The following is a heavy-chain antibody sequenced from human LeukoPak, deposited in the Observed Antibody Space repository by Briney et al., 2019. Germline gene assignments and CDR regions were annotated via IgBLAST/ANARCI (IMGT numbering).Heavy chain of an antibody. D-gene: IGHD3-3*01. V-gene: IGHV3-30*02. CDR1: GFSFSSYG. Sequence: GGSLRLSCAPSGFSFSSYGMHCVRQAPGKGLDWVAFIRYDGSNKYYADSVKGRFTISRDNSKNTLYLQMNSLRAEDTAVYYCAKGITIFGVAPTGFGYWGQGTLVTVSS. CDR2: IRYDGSNK. J-gene: IGHJ4*02. CDR3: AKGITIFGVAPTGFGY.